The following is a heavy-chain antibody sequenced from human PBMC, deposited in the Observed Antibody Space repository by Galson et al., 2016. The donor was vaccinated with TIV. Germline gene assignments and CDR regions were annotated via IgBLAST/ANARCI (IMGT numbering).Heavy chain of an antibody. CDR2: IIPILGIA. D-gene: IGHD3-3*01. J-gene: IGHJ6*03. CDR1: GGTSSSFT. V-gene: IGHV1-69*02. CDR3: ASDHEGDSWSGSYRVGYYNFMDV. Sequence: SCKASGGTSSSFTISWVRQAPGQGLEWMGRIIPILGIANYAQKFQGRLSIIADKSTSTAYMEMSSLRSEDTAVYYCASDHEGDSWSGSYRVGYYNFMDVWGKGTTVTVSS.